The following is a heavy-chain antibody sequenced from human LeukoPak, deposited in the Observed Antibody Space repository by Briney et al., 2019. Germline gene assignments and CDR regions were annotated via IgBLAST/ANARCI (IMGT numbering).Heavy chain of an antibody. V-gene: IGHV1-3*01. CDR2: INAGNGNT. Sequence: ASVKVSCKASGYTFTSYAMHWVRPAPGQRLEWMGWINAGNGNTKYSQKFQGRVTITRDTSASTAYMELSSLRSEDTAVYYCARSHSSGWPGQERAFDIWGQGTMVTVSS. CDR3: ARSHSSGWPGQERAFDI. J-gene: IGHJ3*02. CDR1: GYTFTSYA. D-gene: IGHD6-19*01.